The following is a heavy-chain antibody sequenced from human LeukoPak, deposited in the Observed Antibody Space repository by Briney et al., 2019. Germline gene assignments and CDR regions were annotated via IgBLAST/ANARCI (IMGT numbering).Heavy chain of an antibody. V-gene: IGHV1-46*01. CDR2: INPSGGST. CDR3: ARASFGRSSPLGFDY. CDR1: GYTFTSYY. J-gene: IGHJ4*02. D-gene: IGHD6-6*01. Sequence: ASVKVSCKASGYTFTSYYMHWVRQAPGQGLEWMGIINPSGGSTSYAQKFQGRVTMTRDTSTSTVYMELSSLRSEDTAVYYCARASFGRSSPLGFDYWGQGTLVTVSS.